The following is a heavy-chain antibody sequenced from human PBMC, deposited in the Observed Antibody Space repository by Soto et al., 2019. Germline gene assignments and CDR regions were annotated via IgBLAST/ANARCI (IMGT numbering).Heavy chain of an antibody. V-gene: IGHV3-13*01. Sequence: EVQLVESGGGLVQPGGFLRLSCVASGFTFSSYDMHWVRQATGKGLEWVSAISVAGDTFYPGSMKGRFTISRENAKNSLYLQVNSPRAGDTAVYYCARGFGAVTTAHFGMDVWGQGTTVTVSS. CDR1: GFTFSSYD. CDR3: ARGFGAVTTAHFGMDV. D-gene: IGHD4-17*01. CDR2: ISVAGDT. J-gene: IGHJ6*02.